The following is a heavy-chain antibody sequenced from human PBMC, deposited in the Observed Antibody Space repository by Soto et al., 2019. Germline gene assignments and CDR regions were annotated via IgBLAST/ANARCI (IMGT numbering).Heavy chain of an antibody. CDR2: VYYTGSS. CDR1: GYSMSSDSFY. V-gene: IGHV4-39*01. J-gene: IGHJ5*01. Sequence: SETLSLTCSVSGYSMSSDSFYWIWIRQPPGKGLEWIGSVYYTGSSHYNPSLKSRVTISVDTSNNNFSLKMSSLTAADTAVYYCRWSSGLNDFDFWGQGTLVTVSS. CDR3: RWSSGLNDFDF. D-gene: IGHD2-15*01.